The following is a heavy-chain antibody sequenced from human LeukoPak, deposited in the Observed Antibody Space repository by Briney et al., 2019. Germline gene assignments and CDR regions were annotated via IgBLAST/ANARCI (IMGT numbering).Heavy chain of an antibody. J-gene: IGHJ4*02. V-gene: IGHV5-51*01. CDR3: ARLRDAYPDY. CDR2: IYPGDSDS. CDR1: GYSFTSYW. D-gene: IGHD5-24*01. Sequence: GESLKISCKGSGYSFTSYWIGWVRQMPGKGLEWMGIIYPGDSDSRYRPSFQGQVTISADKSISTSYLQWNSLKASDTAMYYCARLRDAYPDYWGQGTLITVSS.